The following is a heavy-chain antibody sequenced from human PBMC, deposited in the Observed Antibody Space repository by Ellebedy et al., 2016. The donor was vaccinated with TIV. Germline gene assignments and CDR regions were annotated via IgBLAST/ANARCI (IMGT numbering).Heavy chain of an antibody. CDR3: ARDLGTGLYYGMDV. V-gene: IGHV3-21*01. D-gene: IGHD1-1*01. CDR2: ISSSSSYI. CDR1: GFTFSSYS. J-gene: IGHJ6*02. Sequence: GESLKISXAASGFTFSSYSMNWVRQAPGKGLEWVSSISSSSSYIYYADSVKGRFTISRDNAKNSLYLQMNSLRAEDTAVYYCARDLGTGLYYGMDVWGQGTTVTVSS.